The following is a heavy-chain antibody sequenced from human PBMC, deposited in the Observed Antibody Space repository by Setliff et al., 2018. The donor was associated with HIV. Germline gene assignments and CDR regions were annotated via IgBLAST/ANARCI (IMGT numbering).Heavy chain of an antibody. CDR1: GGSISSGGYY. V-gene: IGHV4-31*03. CDR2: IFYTRTT. J-gene: IGHJ4*02. CDR3: ARESPADSSATSYYFDY. D-gene: IGHD6-19*01. Sequence: KPSETLSLTCNVSGGSISSGGYYWSWLRQHPGKGLEWIGYIFYTRTTYYNPSLKSRVSVSVDTSKNQFSLKLSSVTAADTAVYYCARESPADSSATSYYFDYWGQGTLVTVSS.